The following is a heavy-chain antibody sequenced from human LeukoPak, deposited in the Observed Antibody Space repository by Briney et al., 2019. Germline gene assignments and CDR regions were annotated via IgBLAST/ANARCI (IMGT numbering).Heavy chain of an antibody. CDR1: GGSISSYY. Sequence: SETLSLTCTVSGGSISSYYWSWIRQPPGKGLEWIGYIYYSGSTNYNPSLKSRVTISVDTSKNQLSLKLSSVTAADTAVYYCARGYPFYYYGMDVWGQGTTVAVSS. CDR2: IYYSGST. CDR3: ARGYPFYYYGMDV. D-gene: IGHD3-16*02. V-gene: IGHV4-59*01. J-gene: IGHJ6*02.